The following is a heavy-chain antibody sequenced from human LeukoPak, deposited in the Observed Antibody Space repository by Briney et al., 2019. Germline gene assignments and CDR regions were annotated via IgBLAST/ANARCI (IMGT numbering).Heavy chain of an antibody. CDR1: GGTFSSYA. Sequence: SVKVSCKASGGTFSSYAISWVRQAPGQGLEWMGGISPIFGTANYAQKFQGRVTITTDESTSTAYMELSSLRSEDTAVYYCARDLCSSTSCYTGYWFDPWGQGTLVTVSS. CDR2: ISPIFGTA. V-gene: IGHV1-69*05. D-gene: IGHD2-2*02. J-gene: IGHJ5*02. CDR3: ARDLCSSTSCYTGYWFDP.